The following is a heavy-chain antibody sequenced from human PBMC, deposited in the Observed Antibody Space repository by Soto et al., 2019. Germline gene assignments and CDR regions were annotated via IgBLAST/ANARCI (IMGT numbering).Heavy chain of an antibody. CDR1: GFTVSSNY. CDR3: ARVVVAAIAYWFDP. D-gene: IGHD2-15*01. Sequence: EVQLVESGGGLVQPGGSPRLSCAASGFTVSSNYMSWVRQAPGKGLEWVSVIYSGGSTYYADSVKGRFTISRDNSKNTLYLQMNSLRAEDTAVYYCARVVVAAIAYWFDPWGQGTLVTVSS. V-gene: IGHV3-66*01. CDR2: IYSGGST. J-gene: IGHJ5*02.